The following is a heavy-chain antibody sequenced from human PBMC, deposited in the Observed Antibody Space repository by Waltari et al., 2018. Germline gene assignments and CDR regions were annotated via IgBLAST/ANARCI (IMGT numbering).Heavy chain of an antibody. CDR3: ARDDCGGSTICGMDV. J-gene: IGHJ6*02. Sequence: EVQLVESGGGLVKPGGSLRVSCAASGFTFSRYSMNWVRQAPGKGLEWDSSISSSSSYIYYADSVKVPFTISRDNSKNSLYLQMNSLRAEDTAVYYCARDDCGGSTICGMDVWGQGTTVTVS. CDR2: ISSSSSYI. V-gene: IGHV3-21*01. CDR1: GFTFSRYS. D-gene: IGHD2-2*01.